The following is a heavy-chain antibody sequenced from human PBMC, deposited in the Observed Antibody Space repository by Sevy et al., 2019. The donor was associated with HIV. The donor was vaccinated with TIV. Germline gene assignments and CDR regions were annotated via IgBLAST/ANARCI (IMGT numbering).Heavy chain of an antibody. CDR1: RFTFSTYD. D-gene: IGHD3-16*01. J-gene: IGHJ4*02. CDR3: AKGQGYDYIWGNERSEYYFDY. CDR2: ISHDGIYQ. V-gene: IGHV3-30*18. Sequence: GGSLRLSCAASRFTFSTYDIHWVRQAPGKGLEWVAVISHDGIYQYYTDSVKGRFTISRGDSKNKAYLQMNSLSADDSGVYYCAKGQGYDYIWGNERSEYYFDYWGQGTLVTVSS.